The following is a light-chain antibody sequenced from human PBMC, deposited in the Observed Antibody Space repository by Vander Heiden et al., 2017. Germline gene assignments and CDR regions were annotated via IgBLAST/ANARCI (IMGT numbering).Light chain of an antibody. CDR2: QDT. V-gene: IGLV3-1*01. J-gene: IGLJ2*01. CDR1: KLGNKY. Sequence: SYELTQPPSVSVSPGQTASITCSGNKLGNKYASWYQQKPGQSPVLVIYQDTKRPSGIPERFSGSNSGNTATLTISGTQAMDEADYYCQAWDDSTVVFGGGTKLTVL. CDR3: QAWDDSTVV.